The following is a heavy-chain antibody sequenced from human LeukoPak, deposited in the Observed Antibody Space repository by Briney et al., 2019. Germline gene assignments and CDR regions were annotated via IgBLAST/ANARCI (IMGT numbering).Heavy chain of an antibody. V-gene: IGHV3-23*01. J-gene: IGHJ6*02. CDR1: GFTFSSYA. CDR2: ISGSGGST. Sequence: GGSLRLSCAASGFTFSSYAMSWVRQAPGKGLEWVSAISGSGGSTYYADSVKGRFTISRDNSKNTLYLQMNSLRAEDTAVYYCRWFGKSDYYYYYGMDVWGQGTTVTVSS. D-gene: IGHD3-10*01. CDR3: RWFGKSDYYYYYGMDV.